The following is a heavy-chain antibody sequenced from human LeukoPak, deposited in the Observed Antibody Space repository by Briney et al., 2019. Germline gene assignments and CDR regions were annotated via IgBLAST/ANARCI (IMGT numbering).Heavy chain of an antibody. V-gene: IGHV3-66*01. J-gene: IGHJ4*02. CDR1: GFTVSSNY. CDR2: IYSGGST. D-gene: IGHD3-22*01. Sequence: PGGSLRLSCAVSGFTVSSNYMTWVRRAPGKGLEWVSIIYSGGSTYYADSVKGRFTISRDNSKNTLYLQMNSLRVEDTAVYYCARRGYYYDSSGYYLFDYWGQGTLVTVSS. CDR3: ARRGYYYDSSGYYLFDY.